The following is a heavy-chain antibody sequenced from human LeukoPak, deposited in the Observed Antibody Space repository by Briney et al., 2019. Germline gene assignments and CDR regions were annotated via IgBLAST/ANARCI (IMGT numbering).Heavy chain of an antibody. J-gene: IGHJ4*02. V-gene: IGHV3-30*01. CDR2: ISHDGTNK. CDR1: GFTFTNAG. Sequence: GGSLKLSCAGSGFTFTNAGIHWVRLAAGKGLGWVSFISHDGTNKYYSDSVDGRFTVSRLNSQNTVYLQMTDLRPDDTATYYCASEDVDTGDFWGQGTLVTVSS. D-gene: IGHD5-18*01. CDR3: ASEDVDTGDF.